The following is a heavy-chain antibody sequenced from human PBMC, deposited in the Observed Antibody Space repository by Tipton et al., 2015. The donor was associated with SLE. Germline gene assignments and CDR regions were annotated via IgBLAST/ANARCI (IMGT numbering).Heavy chain of an antibody. CDR2: IYYSGST. V-gene: IGHV4-61*08. CDR1: GGSISSGDYY. CDR3: ASDGDDSSGAFDI. Sequence: GLVKPSETLSLTCTVSGGSISSGDYYWSWIRQPPEKGLEWIGYIYYSGSTNYNPSLKSRVTISVDTSKNQFSLKLSSVTAADTAVYYCASDGDDSSGAFDIWGQGTMVTVSS. D-gene: IGHD3-22*01. J-gene: IGHJ3*02.